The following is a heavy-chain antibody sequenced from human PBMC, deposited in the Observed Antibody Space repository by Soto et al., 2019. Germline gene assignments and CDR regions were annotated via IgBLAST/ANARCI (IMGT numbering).Heavy chain of an antibody. D-gene: IGHD3-3*01. CDR2: ISSGGST. CDR1: GFTVSNFY. V-gene: IGHV3-66*01. CDR3: ASDTFGGAYDFWH. Sequence: EVQLVESGGGLVQPGGSLRLSCAVSGFTVSNFYMTWVRQAPGKGLEWVSVISSGGSTYYADSGKGRFTISRDNSKNTLFLEMNSLRAGDTAVYYCASDTFGGAYDFWHGGQGTLVTVSS. J-gene: IGHJ4*02.